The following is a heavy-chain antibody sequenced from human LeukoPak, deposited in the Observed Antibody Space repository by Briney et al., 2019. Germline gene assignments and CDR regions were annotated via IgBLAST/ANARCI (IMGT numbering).Heavy chain of an antibody. Sequence: GGSLRLSCAASGFTFSSYTMNWVRQAPGKGLEWVSIIYSGGSTYYADSVKGRFTISRDNSKNTLYLQMNSLRVEDTAVYYCARELHWGQGTLVTVSS. D-gene: IGHD1-26*01. CDR3: ARELH. V-gene: IGHV3-66*02. CDR1: GFTFSSYT. CDR2: IYSGGST. J-gene: IGHJ4*02.